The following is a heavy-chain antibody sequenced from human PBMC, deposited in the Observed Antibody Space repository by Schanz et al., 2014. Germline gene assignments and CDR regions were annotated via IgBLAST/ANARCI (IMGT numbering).Heavy chain of an antibody. D-gene: IGHD5-18*01. CDR3: TRGGYSYALSAFDI. CDR1: GYTFTSHG. Sequence: QVQLVQSGDEVKKPGASVKVSCKASGYTFTSHGISWVRQAPGQGLEWMGWITAYNGDTNYALKLQGRVTMTTDTSTGTAYMELRSLRSDDTALYYCTRGGYSYALSAFDIWGQGTMVTVS. CDR2: ITAYNGDT. J-gene: IGHJ3*02. V-gene: IGHV1-18*01.